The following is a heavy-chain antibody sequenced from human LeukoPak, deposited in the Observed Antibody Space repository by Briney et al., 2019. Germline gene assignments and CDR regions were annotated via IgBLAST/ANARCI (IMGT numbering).Heavy chain of an antibody. Sequence: GGSLRLSCAASGFTFSSHWMTWVRQAPGKGLEWVANIKEDGSKKNYVDSVKGRFTISRDNAKNALYLQMSGLRGEDTALYYCATPLDYYDSRGNHQGGDWGQGTLVTVSS. CDR2: IKEDGSKK. D-gene: IGHD3-22*01. CDR1: GFTFSSHW. V-gene: IGHV3-7*03. CDR3: ATPLDYYDSRGNHQGGD. J-gene: IGHJ4*02.